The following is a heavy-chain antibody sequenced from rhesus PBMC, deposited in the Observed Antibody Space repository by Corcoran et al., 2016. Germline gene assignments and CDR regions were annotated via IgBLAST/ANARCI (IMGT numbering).Heavy chain of an antibody. Sequence: QLQLQESGPGLVKPSETLSLTCAAPGVSISSDSWSWIRQPPGKGLEWIGRISGSGGSTDYNPSLKSRVTISTDTSKNQFSLKLSSVTAADTVVYYCARGWLAAGPRLDVWGRGVLVTVSS. CDR1: GVSISSDS. D-gene: IGHD6-13*01. CDR3: ARGWLAAGPRLDV. J-gene: IGHJ5-2*02. CDR2: ISGSGGST. V-gene: IGHV4-173*01.